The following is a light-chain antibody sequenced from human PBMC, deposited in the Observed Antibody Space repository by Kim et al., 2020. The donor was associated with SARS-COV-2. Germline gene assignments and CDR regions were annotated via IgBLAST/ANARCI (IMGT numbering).Light chain of an antibody. J-gene: IGKJ4*01. CDR3: QQRNDWPLT. V-gene: IGKV3-11*01. CDR2: DAS. Sequence: LSPGESATLSCRASQSINNHLAWYQQKPGQAPRLLICDASSRATGIPARFSGSGSGTDFTLTISSLEPEDFALYYCQQRNDWPLTFGGGTKVDIK. CDR1: QSINNH.